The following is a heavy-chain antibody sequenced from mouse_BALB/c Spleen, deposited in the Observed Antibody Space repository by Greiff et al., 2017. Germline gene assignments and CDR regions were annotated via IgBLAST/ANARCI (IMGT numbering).Heavy chain of an antibody. V-gene: IGHV5-4*02. CDR1: GFTFSDYY. CDR2: ISDGGSYT. Sequence: EVKLMESGGGLVKPGGSLKLSCAASGFTFSDYYMYWVRQTPEKRLEWVATISDGGSYTYYPDSVKGRFTISRDNAKNNLYLQMSSLKSEDTAMYYCARGGLRAWFAYWGQGTLVTVSA. J-gene: IGHJ3*01. CDR3: ARGGLRAWFAY. D-gene: IGHD2-12*01.